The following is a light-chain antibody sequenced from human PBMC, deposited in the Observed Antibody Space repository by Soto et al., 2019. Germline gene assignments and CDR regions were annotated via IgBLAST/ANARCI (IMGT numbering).Light chain of an antibody. CDR1: QSISSW. CDR3: QQTHTFPLT. J-gene: IGKJ4*01. V-gene: IGKV1-12*01. CDR2: TGS. Sequence: DIQMTQSPSSVSASVGDTVAITCRASQSISSWLGWYQQRPGEAPKLLIYTGSILQVGVPSRFSGSGSGTDFILTIDNPQPEDFATYYCQQTHTFPLTLVGGTKVEIK.